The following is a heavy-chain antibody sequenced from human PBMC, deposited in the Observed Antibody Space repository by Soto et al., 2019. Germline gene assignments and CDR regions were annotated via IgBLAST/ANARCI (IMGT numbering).Heavy chain of an antibody. CDR1: GGSISNNNC. CDR3: ARRRITTFGVVITGYGMDV. V-gene: IGHV4-4*02. D-gene: IGHD3-3*01. CDR2: IYHSGTA. J-gene: IGHJ6*02. Sequence: QVQLQESGPGLVKPSGALSLTCAVSGGSISNNNCWNWVRQPPGKGLEWIGEIYHSGTANYNPSLKSRVTRSVDKSNNQFSLTLNSVTAADTAVYYCARRRITTFGVVITGYGMDVWGQGTTVTVSS.